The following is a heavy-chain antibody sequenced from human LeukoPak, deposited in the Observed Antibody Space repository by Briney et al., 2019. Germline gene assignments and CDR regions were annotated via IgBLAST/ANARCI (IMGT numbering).Heavy chain of an antibody. J-gene: IGHJ6*03. Sequence: GGSLRLSCAASGFTFSSYAMSWVRQAPGKGLKWVSTISDSGGSTYYADSVKGRFTISRDNSKNTLYLQMNSLRAEDTAIYYCAKYSGNYYYFYYMDVWGKGTTVTVSS. D-gene: IGHD1-26*01. V-gene: IGHV3-23*01. CDR3: AKYSGNYYYFYYMDV. CDR2: ISDSGGST. CDR1: GFTFSSYA.